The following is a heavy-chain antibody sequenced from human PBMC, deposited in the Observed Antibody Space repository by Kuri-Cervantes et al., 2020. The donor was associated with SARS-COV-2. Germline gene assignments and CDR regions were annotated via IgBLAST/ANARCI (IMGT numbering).Heavy chain of an antibody. CDR2: ISAYNGST. CDR1: GYTFTSYG. V-gene: IGHV1-18*01. D-gene: IGHD3-3*01. J-gene: IGHJ4*02. Sequence: ASVKVSCKASGYTFTSYGISWVRQAPGQGLEWMGWISAYNGSTNYAQKLQGRVTMTTDTSTSTAYMELRSLRSDDTAVYYCARGEIRLTLPGITVFDRLDSWGQGTLVTVSS. CDR3: ARGEIRLTLPGITVFDRLDS.